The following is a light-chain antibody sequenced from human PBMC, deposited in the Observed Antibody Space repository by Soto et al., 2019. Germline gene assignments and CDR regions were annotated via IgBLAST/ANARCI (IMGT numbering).Light chain of an antibody. Sequence: EIVMTQSPATLSVSPGERATLSCRASQSVSSNLAWYQQKPGQAPRLLIYGASTRATGIPARFSGSGSGTEFTLTISCLQSEDFAFYSCQHYHIWPRTFDQATNLEIK. CDR2: GAS. CDR1: QSVSSN. V-gene: IGKV3-15*01. J-gene: IGKJ1*01. CDR3: QHYHIWPRT.